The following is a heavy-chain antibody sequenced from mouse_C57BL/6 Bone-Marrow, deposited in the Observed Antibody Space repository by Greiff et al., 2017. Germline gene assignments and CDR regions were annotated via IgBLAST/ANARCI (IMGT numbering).Heavy chain of an antibody. CDR1: GFSLTSYG. V-gene: IGHV2-2*01. J-gene: IGHJ3*01. CDR3: ATSYYSNYRFAY. D-gene: IGHD2-5*01. CDR2: IWSGGST. Sequence: QVQLQQSGPGLVQPSQSLSITCTVSGFSLTSYGVHWVRQSPGKGLEWLGVIWSGGSTDYNAAFISRLSISKDNSKSQVFFKMNSLQADDTAIYYCATSYYSNYRFAYWGQGTLVTVSA.